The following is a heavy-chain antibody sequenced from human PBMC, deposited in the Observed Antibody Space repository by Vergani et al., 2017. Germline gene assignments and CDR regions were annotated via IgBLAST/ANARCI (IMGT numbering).Heavy chain of an antibody. J-gene: IGHJ6*02. CDR1: GGSISSYY. CDR2: IYYSGST. Sequence: QVQLQESGPGLVKPSETLSLTCTVSGGSISSYYWSWIRQPPGKGLEWIGYIYYSGSTNYNPSLKSRVTISVDTSKNQFSLKLSSVTAADTAVYYCARRSQSRYETYYDYGMDGWGQGTTVTVSS. CDR3: ARRSQSRYETYYDYGMDG. V-gene: IGHV4-59*01. D-gene: IGHD5-12*01.